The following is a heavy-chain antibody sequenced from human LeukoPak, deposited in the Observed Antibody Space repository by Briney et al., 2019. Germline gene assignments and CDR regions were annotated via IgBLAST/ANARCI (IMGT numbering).Heavy chain of an antibody. CDR1: GGSFSGYY. D-gene: IGHD2-15*01. CDR3: ARAQRVCSGGSCYPNYFDY. J-gene: IGHJ4*02. V-gene: IGHV4-34*01. Sequence: SETMSLTCAVYGGSFSGYYWSWIRQPPGKGLEWIGEINHSGSTNYNPSLKSRVTISVDTSKNQFSLKLSSVTAADTAVYYCARAQRVCSGGSCYPNYFDYWGQGTLVTVSS. CDR2: INHSGST.